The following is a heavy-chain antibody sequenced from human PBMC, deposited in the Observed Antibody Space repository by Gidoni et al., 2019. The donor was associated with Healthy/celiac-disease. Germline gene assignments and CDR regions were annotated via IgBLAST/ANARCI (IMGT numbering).Heavy chain of an antibody. CDR2: IKQDGSEK. CDR1: GFTFSSYW. V-gene: IGHV3-7*01. D-gene: IGHD3-16*01. Sequence: EVQLVESGGGLVQPGGSLRLSCAASGFTFSSYWMSWVRQAPGKGLEWVANIKQDGSEKYYVDSVKGRFTISRDNAKNSLYLQMNSLRAEDTAVYYCARDVFRREYGGNAFDIWGQGTMVTVSS. J-gene: IGHJ3*02. CDR3: ARDVFRREYGGNAFDI.